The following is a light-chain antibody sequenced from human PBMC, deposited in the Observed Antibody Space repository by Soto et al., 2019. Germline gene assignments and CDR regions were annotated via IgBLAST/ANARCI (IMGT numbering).Light chain of an antibody. CDR3: SSYTTSNTRQIV. V-gene: IGLV2-14*03. J-gene: IGLJ1*01. CDR1: SSDVFGYNS. Sequence: SAPTPPASVSWAPGQSITISFPGNSSDVFGYNSVSWSHHHPGKAPKLMIFDVSNRPSGVSNRFSGSKSGNTASLTISGLQPEDEADYYCSSYTTSNTRQIVFGTGTKVTVL. CDR2: DVS.